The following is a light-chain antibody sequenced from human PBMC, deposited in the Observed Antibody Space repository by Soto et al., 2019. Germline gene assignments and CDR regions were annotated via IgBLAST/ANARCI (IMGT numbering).Light chain of an antibody. CDR1: QSISVH. Sequence: DIQMTQSPSSLSASVGDTVTITCRASQSISVHLNWYQQKPGKVPKLLIYAASNLPSGVPSSFSGSGSETDFALTISSLQPEDVATYYCQQSYIPPYTFGQGTKLQIK. J-gene: IGKJ2*01. V-gene: IGKV1-39*01. CDR3: QQSYIPPYT. CDR2: AAS.